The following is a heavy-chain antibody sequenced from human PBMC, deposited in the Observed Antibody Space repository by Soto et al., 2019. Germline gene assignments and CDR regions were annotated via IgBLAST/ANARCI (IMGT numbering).Heavy chain of an antibody. CDR3: ARDPGSGWYNRFDP. V-gene: IGHV1-18*01. CDR1: GYTFTSYG. Sequence: APVKVSCKASGYTFTSYGISWVRQAPGQGLEWMGWISAYNGNTNYAQKLQGRVTMTTDTSTSTAYMELRSLRSDDTAVYYCARDPGSGWYNRFDPWGQGTLVTVSS. CDR2: ISAYNGNT. D-gene: IGHD6-19*01. J-gene: IGHJ5*02.